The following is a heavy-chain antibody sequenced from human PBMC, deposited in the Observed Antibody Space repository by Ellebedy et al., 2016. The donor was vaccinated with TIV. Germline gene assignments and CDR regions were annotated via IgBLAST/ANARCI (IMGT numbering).Heavy chain of an antibody. CDR3: ARLYCTGGDCYPFDAFDM. Sequence: GESLKISXKTSGYSFSTYWVGWVRQMPGNGLEWMGIIYPGDSDTRYSPSFQGQVTISADKSIPTAYLQQSSLQASDTAMYYCARLYCTGGDCYPFDAFDMWGQGTMVTVSS. CDR2: IYPGDSDT. V-gene: IGHV5-51*01. J-gene: IGHJ3*02. D-gene: IGHD2-8*02. CDR1: GYSFSTYW.